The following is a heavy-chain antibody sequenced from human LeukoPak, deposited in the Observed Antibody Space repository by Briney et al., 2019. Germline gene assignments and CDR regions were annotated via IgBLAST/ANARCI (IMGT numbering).Heavy chain of an antibody. D-gene: IGHD2-8*01. J-gene: IGHJ4*02. CDR1: GFTFSSYA. CDR3: AKDLGDIVLMVYATSYAY. V-gene: IGHV3-23*01. CDR2: ISRSGGST. Sequence: PGGSLRLSCAASGFTFSSYAMSWVRQAPGKGLEWVSAISRSGGSTYYADSVKGRFTISRDNSKNTLYLQMNSLRAEDTAVYYCAKDLGDIVLMVYATSYAYWGQGTMVTVSS.